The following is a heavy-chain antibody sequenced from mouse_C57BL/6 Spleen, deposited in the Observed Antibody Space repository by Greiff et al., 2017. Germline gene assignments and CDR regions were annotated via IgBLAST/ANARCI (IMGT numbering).Heavy chain of an antibody. J-gene: IGHJ4*01. Sequence: EVQLQQSGPELVKPGASVKLSCKASGYTFTDYNMPWVKQSPGKSLEWIGNINPNNGGTSYNQKFTGKATLTVNKSSSTAYMEISRLTSEDSAVYYCEKGYGDYYALCYRGQGTTVTVST. CDR2: INPNNGGT. CDR1: GYTFTDYN. V-gene: IGHV1-22*01. CDR3: EKGYGDYYALCY. D-gene: IGHD2-13*01.